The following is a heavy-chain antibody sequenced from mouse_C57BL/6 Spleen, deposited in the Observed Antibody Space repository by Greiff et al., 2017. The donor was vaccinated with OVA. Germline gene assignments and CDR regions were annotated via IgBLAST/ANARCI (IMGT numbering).Heavy chain of an antibody. D-gene: IGHD1-1*01. CDR1: GYAFTNYL. J-gene: IGHJ2*01. V-gene: IGHV1-54*01. CDR2: INPGSGGT. Sequence: VQLQQSGAELVRPGTSVKVSCKASGYAFTNYLIEWVKQRPGQGLEWIGVINPGSGGTNYNEKFKGKATLTADKSSSTAYMQLSSLTSEDSAVSFCARGPTVVEYYFDYWGQGTTLTVSS. CDR3: ARGPTVVEYYFDY.